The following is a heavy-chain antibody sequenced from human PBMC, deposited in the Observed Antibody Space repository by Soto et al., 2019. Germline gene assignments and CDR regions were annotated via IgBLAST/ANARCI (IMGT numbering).Heavy chain of an antibody. CDR2: IYPGDHET. CDR1: GYTFSNFW. CDR3: ARSPRSCQCFDH. J-gene: IGHJ4*02. Sequence: PGESLKISCQCSGYTFSNFWVGWVRQLPGQGLEWMGIIYPGDHETRYSPSFHGKVTISAEKSINTAYLQWNSLEASDSAFYFCARSPRSCQCFDHWGQGAPVTVSS. V-gene: IGHV5-51*01. D-gene: IGHD2-2*01.